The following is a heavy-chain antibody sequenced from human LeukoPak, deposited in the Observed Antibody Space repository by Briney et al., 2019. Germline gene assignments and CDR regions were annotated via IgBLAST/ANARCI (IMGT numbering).Heavy chain of an antibody. D-gene: IGHD2-2*01. Sequence: LSLTCAVYGGSFSGYYWSWIRQAPGKGLEWVSYISSSGSTIYYADSVKGRFTISRDNAENSLYLQMNSLRAEDTAVYYCTRVRVVVPSAFDYCDFWGQGTLVTVSS. CDR3: TRVRVVVPSAFDYCDF. CDR1: GGSFSGYY. V-gene: IGHV3-11*04. J-gene: IGHJ4*02. CDR2: ISSSGSTI.